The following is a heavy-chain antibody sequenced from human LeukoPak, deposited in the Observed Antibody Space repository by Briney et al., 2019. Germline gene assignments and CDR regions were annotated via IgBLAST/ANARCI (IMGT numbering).Heavy chain of an antibody. CDR3: ARVGGSGWYPFNY. D-gene: IGHD6-19*01. Sequence: SETLSLTCTVSGGSISTYYRSRIRQPPGKGLEWIGYISYSGSTNYNPSLKSRVTISLDTSKNQLSLKLSSVTAADTAVYYCARVGGSGWYPFNYWGQGTLVTVSS. CDR2: ISYSGST. V-gene: IGHV4-59*01. J-gene: IGHJ4*02. CDR1: GGSISTYY.